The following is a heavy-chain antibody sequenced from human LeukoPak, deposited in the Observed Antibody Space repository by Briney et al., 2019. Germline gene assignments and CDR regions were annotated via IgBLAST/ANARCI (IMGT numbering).Heavy chain of an antibody. V-gene: IGHV1-69*05. D-gene: IGHD5-12*01. CDR3: ASAQVGYSGYDWDFDY. J-gene: IGHJ4*02. CDR1: VGTFSNYA. CDR2: IIPIFGAA. Sequence: ASVKVSCKASVGTFSNYAISWVRQAPGHGLEWMGGIIPIFGAANYAQKFQGRVTITTDESTSTAYMELSSLKSDDTAVYYCASAQVGYSGYDWDFDYWGQGTLVTVSS.